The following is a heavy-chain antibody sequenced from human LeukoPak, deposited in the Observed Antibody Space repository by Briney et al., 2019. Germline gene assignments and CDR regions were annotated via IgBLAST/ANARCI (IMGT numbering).Heavy chain of an antibody. CDR3: ASPLCSGGSCYPDY. CDR2: INPNSGGT. D-gene: IGHD2-15*01. CDR1: GYIFTRYN. Sequence: ASVKVSCKASGYIFTRYNMHWVRQAPGQGLEWMGWINPNSGGTNYAQKFQGRVTMTRDTSISTAYMELSRLRSDDTAVYYCASPLCSGGSCYPDYWGQGTLVTVSS. V-gene: IGHV1-2*02. J-gene: IGHJ4*02.